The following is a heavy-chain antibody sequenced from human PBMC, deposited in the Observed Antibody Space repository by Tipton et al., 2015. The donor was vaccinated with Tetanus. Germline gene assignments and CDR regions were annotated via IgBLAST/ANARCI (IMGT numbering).Heavy chain of an antibody. J-gene: IGHJ4*02. D-gene: IGHD6-13*01. V-gene: IGHV4-4*07. CDR3: ARGWGSSWYYFDY. CDR2: IYTSGST. CDR1: GGSMNSYY. Sequence: GLVKPSETLSLICTVSGGSMNSYYWSWIRQPAGKGLEWIGRIYTSGSTNYNPSLKSRVTMSVDTSKRQFSLKLNSVTAADTAVYYCARGWGSSWYYFDYWGQGILVTVSS.